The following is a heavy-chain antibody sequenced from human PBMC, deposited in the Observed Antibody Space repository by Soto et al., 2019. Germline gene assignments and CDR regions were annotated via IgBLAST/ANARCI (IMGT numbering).Heavy chain of an antibody. J-gene: IGHJ1*01. CDR1: GFTFSSYW. Sequence: PGGSLRLSCAASGFTFSSYWMHWVRQAPGKGLVWVSRINSDGSSTSYADSMKGRFTISRDNAKNTLYLQMNSLRAEDTAVYYCAREAGYCSGGSCYEVYFQHWGQGTLVTVSS. CDR2: INSDGSST. CDR3: AREAGYCSGGSCYEVYFQH. V-gene: IGHV3-74*01. D-gene: IGHD2-15*01.